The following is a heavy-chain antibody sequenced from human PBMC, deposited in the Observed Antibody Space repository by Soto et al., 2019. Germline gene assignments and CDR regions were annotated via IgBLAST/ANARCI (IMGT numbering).Heavy chain of an antibody. CDR1: GYTFTTSC. CDR3: ARDLPTMDV. V-gene: IGHV1-18*01. J-gene: IGHJ6*02. CDR2: IRAYNGNT. Sequence: QFQLVQSGAEVKKPGASGQVSCKPSGYTFTTSCSSWVRQAPGQGLEWMGWIRAYNGNTNYAQKLKGRVTMTTDTSTSTAYMELRSLRSDDTAVYYCARDLPTMDVWGQGTTVTVSS.